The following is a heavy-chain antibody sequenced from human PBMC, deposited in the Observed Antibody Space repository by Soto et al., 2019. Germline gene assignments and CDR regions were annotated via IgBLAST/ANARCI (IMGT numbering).Heavy chain of an antibody. Sequence: GGSLRLSCAASGFTFSSYSMNWVRQAPGKGLEWVSSISSSSSYIYYADSVKGRFTISRDNAKNSLYLQMNSLRAEDTAVYYCAREGCSSTSCYQYYYYMDVWGKGTTVTVSS. CDR1: GFTFSSYS. CDR3: AREGCSSTSCYQYYYYMDV. CDR2: ISSSSSYI. V-gene: IGHV3-21*01. J-gene: IGHJ6*03. D-gene: IGHD2-2*01.